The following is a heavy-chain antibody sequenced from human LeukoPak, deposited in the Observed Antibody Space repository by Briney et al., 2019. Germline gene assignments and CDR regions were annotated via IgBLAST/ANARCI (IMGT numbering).Heavy chain of an antibody. CDR3: AREAQSTVTFDY. CDR2: IYHSGST. J-gene: IGHJ4*02. Sequence: SETLSLTCAVSGGSISSGGYSWSWIRQPPGKGLEWVGYIYHSGSTYYNPSLKSRVTISVDRSKNQFSLKLSSVTAADTAVYYCAREAQSTVTFDYWGQGTLVTVSS. D-gene: IGHD4-17*01. V-gene: IGHV4-30-2*01. CDR1: GGSISSGGYS.